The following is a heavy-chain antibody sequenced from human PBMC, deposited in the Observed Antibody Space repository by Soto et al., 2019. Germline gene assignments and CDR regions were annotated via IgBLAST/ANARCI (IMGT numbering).Heavy chain of an antibody. CDR1: GFSLSTSGMC. Sequence: SCPTLVNPTQALTLTCTFSGFSLSTSGMCXSWIRQPPGKALEWLALIDWNDDKYYSTSLKTRLTISKDTSKNQVVLTMTNMDPVDTATYYCARTPTSSSTFDSWGQGTLVTVCS. CDR3: ARTPTSSSTFDS. D-gene: IGHD6-6*01. V-gene: IGHV2-70*01. CDR2: IDWNDDK. J-gene: IGHJ4*02.